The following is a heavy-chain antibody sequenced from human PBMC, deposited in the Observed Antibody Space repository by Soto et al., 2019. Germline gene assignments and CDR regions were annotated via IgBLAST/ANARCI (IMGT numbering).Heavy chain of an antibody. CDR2: IWYDGSNK. D-gene: IGHD6-19*01. J-gene: IGHJ4*02. CDR3: AREYSSGWYAPFDY. V-gene: IGHV3-33*01. Sequence: VGSLRLSCAASGFTFSSYGMHWVRQAPGKGLEWVAVIWYDGSNKYYADSVKGRFTISRDNSKNTLYLQMNSLRAEDTAVYYCAREYSSGWYAPFDYWGQGTLVTVSS. CDR1: GFTFSSYG.